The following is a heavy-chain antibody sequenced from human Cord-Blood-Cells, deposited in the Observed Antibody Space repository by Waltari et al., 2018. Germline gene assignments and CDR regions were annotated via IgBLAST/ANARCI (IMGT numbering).Heavy chain of an antibody. CDR3: ASIAVAGLLFDY. V-gene: IGHV4-39*01. J-gene: IGHJ4*02. CDR1: GGSISSSSSY. Sequence: QLQLQESGPGLVQPSETLSLTCTVSGGSISSSSSYWGWIRQPPGKGLEWIGSIYYSGSTYYNPSLKSRVTISVDTSKNQFSLKLSSVTAADTAVYYCASIAVAGLLFDYWGQGTLVTVSS. CDR2: IYYSGST. D-gene: IGHD6-19*01.